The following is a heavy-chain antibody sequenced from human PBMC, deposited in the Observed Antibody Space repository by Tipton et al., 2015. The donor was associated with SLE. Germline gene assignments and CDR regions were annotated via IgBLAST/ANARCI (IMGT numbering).Heavy chain of an antibody. D-gene: IGHD3-22*01. V-gene: IGHV4-59*11. CDR1: GASISSHY. CDR3: AREFHHYYDSSPPKVVFDP. CDR2: IYYNRHT. J-gene: IGHJ5*02. Sequence: TLSLTCTVSGASISSHYWSWIRQPPGKKLEWIGYIYYNRHTNYIPSLESRVTISIDTSKNQFSLSLKSVTAADTAVYYCAREFHHYYDSSPPKVVFDPWGRGALVTVSS.